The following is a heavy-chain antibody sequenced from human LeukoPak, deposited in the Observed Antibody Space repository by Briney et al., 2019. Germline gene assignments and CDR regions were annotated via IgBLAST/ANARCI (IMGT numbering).Heavy chain of an antibody. V-gene: IGHV3-43*02. CDR2: ISGDGATT. Sequence: PGGSLRLSCAASGFTFDDYPMHWVRQGPGKGLEWLSLISGDGATTYYADSVKGRFTISRDNIKNSPYLQMNSLRTEDTALYYCAKDYYWGQGTLVTVSS. CDR1: GFTFDDYP. CDR3: AKDYY. J-gene: IGHJ4*02.